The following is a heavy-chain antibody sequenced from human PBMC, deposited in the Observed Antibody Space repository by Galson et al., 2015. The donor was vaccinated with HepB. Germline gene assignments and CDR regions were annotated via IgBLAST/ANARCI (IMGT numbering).Heavy chain of an antibody. CDR2: ISGSGGST. J-gene: IGHJ4*02. D-gene: IGHD2-15*01. CDR3: AKVGARGGSCYPD. CDR1: GFTFSSYA. V-gene: IGHV3-23*01. Sequence: SLRLSCAASGFTFSSYAMSWVRQAPGKGLEWVSAISGSGGSTYYADSVKGRFTISRDNSKNTLYLQMNSLRAEDTAVYYCAKVGARGGSCYPDWGQGTLVTVSS.